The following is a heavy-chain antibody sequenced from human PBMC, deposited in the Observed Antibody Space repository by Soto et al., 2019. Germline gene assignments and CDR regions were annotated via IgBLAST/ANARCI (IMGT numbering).Heavy chain of an antibody. CDR2: TYYRSKWYN. CDR3: ARGGIVVVPAAMYCGMDV. D-gene: IGHD2-2*01. CDR1: GDSVSSNSAA. J-gene: IGHJ6*02. V-gene: IGHV6-1*01. Sequence: PSQTLSLTCAISGDSVSSNSAAWNWIRQSPSRGLEWLGRTYYRSKWYNDYAVSVKSRITINPDTSKNQFSLQLNSVTPEDTAVYYCARGGIVVVPAAMYCGMDVWGQGTTVTVSS.